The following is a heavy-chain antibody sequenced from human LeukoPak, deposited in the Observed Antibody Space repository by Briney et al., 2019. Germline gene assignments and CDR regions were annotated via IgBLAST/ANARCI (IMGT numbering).Heavy chain of an antibody. CDR3: AKGVLSGMRYYYGMDV. Sequence: GGSLRLSCAASGFTFSSYEMNWVRQAPGKGLEWVSYISSSGSTIYYADSVKGRFTISRDNAKNLLYLQMNSLRAEDTAVYYCAKGVLSGMRYYYGMDVWGKGTTVTVSS. V-gene: IGHV3-48*03. CDR1: GFTFSSYE. D-gene: IGHD3-10*01. J-gene: IGHJ6*04. CDR2: ISSSGSTI.